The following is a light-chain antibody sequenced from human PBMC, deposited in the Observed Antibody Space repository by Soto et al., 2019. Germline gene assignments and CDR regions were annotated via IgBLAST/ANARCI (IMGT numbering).Light chain of an antibody. J-gene: IGLJ2*01. CDR3: QSYDSSRSGVV. CDR2: GNS. Sequence: QSVLTQPPSVSGAPGQTVTISCPGSSSNIGAGYDVHWYQPLPGTAPKLLIYGNSDRPSGVPDRFSGSKSGTSASLAITGLQAEDEADYYCQSYDSSRSGVVFGGGTKLTVL. V-gene: IGLV1-40*01. CDR1: SSNIGAGYD.